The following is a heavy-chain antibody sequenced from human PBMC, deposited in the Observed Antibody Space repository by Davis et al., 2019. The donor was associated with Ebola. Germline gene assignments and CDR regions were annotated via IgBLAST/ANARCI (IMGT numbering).Heavy chain of an antibody. J-gene: IGHJ3*02. CDR2: IYPGDSDT. D-gene: IGHD2-2*01. CDR1: GYSFTSYW. CDR3: ARLAGYCSSTSCYVEDAFDI. V-gene: IGHV5-51*01. Sequence: KVSCKGSGYSFTSYWIGWVRQMPGKGLEWMGIIYPGDSDTRYSPSFQGQVTISADKSISTAYLQWSSLKASDTAMYYCARLAGYCSSTSCYVEDAFDIWGQGTMVTVSS.